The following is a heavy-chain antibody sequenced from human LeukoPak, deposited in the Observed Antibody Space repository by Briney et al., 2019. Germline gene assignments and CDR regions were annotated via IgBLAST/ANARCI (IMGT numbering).Heavy chain of an antibody. CDR1: GGSFSGYY. CDR2: IYYSGST. V-gene: IGHV4-39*01. Sequence: PSETLSLTCAVYGGSFSGYYWGWIRQPPGKGLEWIGSIYYSGSTYYNPSLKSRGTISVDTSKNQFSLKLRSVTAADTAVYYCARPRTRLAWFDPWGQGTLVTVSS. CDR3: ARPRTRLAWFDP. J-gene: IGHJ5*02. D-gene: IGHD6-19*01.